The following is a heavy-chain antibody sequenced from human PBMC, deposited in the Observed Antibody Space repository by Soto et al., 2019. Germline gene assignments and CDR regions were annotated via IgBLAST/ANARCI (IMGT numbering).Heavy chain of an antibody. V-gene: IGHV4-31*03. CDR3: ARDPAP. CDR1: GGSITRGGY. Sequence: QVQLQESGPGLVKPSETLSLTCTVSGGSITRGGYWSWIRQHPGKGLEWIGYIYNSGTTYYNPSLKSRVTISGDPSKNPFSLKLTSVTAADTAVYYCARDPAPWGQGTLVTVSS. J-gene: IGHJ5*02. CDR2: IYNSGTT.